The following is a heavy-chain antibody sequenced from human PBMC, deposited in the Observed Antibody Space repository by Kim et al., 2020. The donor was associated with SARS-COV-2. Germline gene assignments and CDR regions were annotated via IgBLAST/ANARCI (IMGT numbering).Heavy chain of an antibody. CDR1: GGAISSYY. J-gene: IGHJ4*02. V-gene: IGHV4-59*13. CDR3: ARHTPPDY. CDR2: IYYSGST. Sequence: SETLSLTCTVSGGAISSYYWSWIRQPPGKGLEWIGYIYYSGSTNYNPSLTSRVTISVDTSKNQFSLKLSSVTAADTAVSYCARHTPPDYWGQGTLVTVSS.